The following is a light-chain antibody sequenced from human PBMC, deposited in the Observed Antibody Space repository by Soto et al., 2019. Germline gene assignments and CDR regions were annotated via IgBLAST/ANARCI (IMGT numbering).Light chain of an antibody. CDR2: GAS. Sequence: DIQMTQSPSSLTASVGDRVTISCRASQGFSNSLAWCQQRPGKVPTLLIYGASILQSGVPSRFSGSGSGTEFTLTISSLQPEDVATYYCQKYDSAPLTFGGGTKVEIK. CDR1: QGFSNS. CDR3: QKYDSAPLT. J-gene: IGKJ4*01. V-gene: IGKV1-27*01.